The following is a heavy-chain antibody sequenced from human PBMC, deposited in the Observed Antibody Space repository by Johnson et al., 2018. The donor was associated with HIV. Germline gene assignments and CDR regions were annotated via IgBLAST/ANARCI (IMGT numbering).Heavy chain of an antibody. CDR1: GFTFSNYA. V-gene: IGHV3-23*04. D-gene: IGHD6-19*01. Sequence: MLLVESGGGVVQPGGSLRLSCAASGFTFSNYAMSWVSQAPGKGLHGVSTIIGSGGTTYYVDSVKVQSSIARDNYSKSLYLQMNSLRAEDTAVYYCARDSAYSSGWYSGAFEIWGQGTMVTVSS. CDR3: ARDSAYSSGWYSGAFEI. J-gene: IGHJ3*02. CDR2: IIGSGGTT.